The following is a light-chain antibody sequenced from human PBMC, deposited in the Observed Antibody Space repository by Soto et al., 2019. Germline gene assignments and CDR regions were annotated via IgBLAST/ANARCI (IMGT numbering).Light chain of an antibody. Sequence: DIQMTQSPSSLSASVGDSVTITCRASQSIGRYLNWYQQKPGKAPKLLIYAASSLQSGVPSRFSGRGSGTYFALTISSPQPEDFATYYCQQTYSSPPTFGGGTKVEIK. CDR3: QQTYSSPPT. CDR1: QSIGRY. V-gene: IGKV1-39*01. CDR2: AAS. J-gene: IGKJ4*01.